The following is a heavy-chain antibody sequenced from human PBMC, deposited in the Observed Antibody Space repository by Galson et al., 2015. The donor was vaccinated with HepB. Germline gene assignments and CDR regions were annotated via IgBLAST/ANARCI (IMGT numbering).Heavy chain of an antibody. V-gene: IGHV4-34*01. CDR1: GGTFSGYY. CDR3: ARGALGSYDYIWKSYRPRTHAEYFQH. J-gene: IGHJ1*01. D-gene: IGHD3-16*02. Sequence: ETLSLTCAVYGGTFSGYYWTWIRQSPGKGLEWIGEINHSGSANYNPSLESRVTISSDTSKNQFSLKLKSVTAADTAVYYCARGALGSYDYIWKSYRPRTHAEYFQHWGQGTLVSVAS. CDR2: INHSGSA.